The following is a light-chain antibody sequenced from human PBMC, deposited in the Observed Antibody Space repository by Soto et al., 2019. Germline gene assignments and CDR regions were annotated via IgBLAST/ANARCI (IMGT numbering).Light chain of an antibody. V-gene: IGLV6-57*04. J-gene: IGLJ2*01. Sequence: NFMLTQPHSVSGSPGKTVTISCTRSSGNIASSSVQWYQQRPGSPPTTIIYEDRQRPSEVPDRFSGSIDASSNSASLTISGLKTEDEADYYCQSYDTSTPVVFGGGTQLTVL. CDR3: QSYDTSTPVV. CDR2: EDR. CDR1: SGNIASSS.